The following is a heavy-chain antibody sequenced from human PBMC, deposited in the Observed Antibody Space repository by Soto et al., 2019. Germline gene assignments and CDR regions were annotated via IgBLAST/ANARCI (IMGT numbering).Heavy chain of an antibody. Sequence: QVQLVESGGGVVQPGRSLRLSCAASGFTFSSYGMHWVRQAPGKGLEWVAVISYDGSNKYYADSVKGRFTISRDNSKNTLYLQMNRLRAEDTAVYYCAKVAVGATLSRDIWGQGTMVTVSS. D-gene: IGHD1-26*01. CDR3: AKVAVGATLSRDI. V-gene: IGHV3-30*18. J-gene: IGHJ3*02. CDR2: ISYDGSNK. CDR1: GFTFSSYG.